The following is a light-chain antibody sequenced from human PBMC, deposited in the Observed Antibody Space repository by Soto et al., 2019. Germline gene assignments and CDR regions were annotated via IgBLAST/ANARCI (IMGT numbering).Light chain of an antibody. CDR3: QPYYSYPQT. Sequence: AIRMTQSPSSFSASTGDRVTITCRASQGISSYLAWYQQKPGKAPKLLIYAASTLQSGVPSRFSGSGSGTDFNLTISCLQSEDFATYYCQPYYSYPQTFGQGTKLEIK. J-gene: IGKJ2*01. CDR2: AAS. CDR1: QGISSY. V-gene: IGKV1-8*01.